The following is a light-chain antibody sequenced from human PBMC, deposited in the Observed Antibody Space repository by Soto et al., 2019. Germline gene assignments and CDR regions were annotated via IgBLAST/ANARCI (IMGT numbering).Light chain of an antibody. Sequence: FMLTQPHSVSESPGKKVTISCTRSSGSIATNYVQWYQQRPGSAPTTVIYEDKLRPSGVPDRFSGSIDSSSNSASLTISGLKTEDEADYYCQSYHSGNYAFGTGTKV. J-gene: IGLJ1*01. CDR1: SGSIATNY. V-gene: IGLV6-57*04. CDR2: EDK. CDR3: QSYHSGNYA.